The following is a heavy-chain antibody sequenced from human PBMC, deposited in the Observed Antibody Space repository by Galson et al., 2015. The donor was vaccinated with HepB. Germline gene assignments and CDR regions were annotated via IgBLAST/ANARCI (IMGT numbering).Heavy chain of an antibody. D-gene: IGHD6-13*01. CDR1: GFTXRIYS. CDR3: ARGGDSSTWTFDY. CDR2: ISSSNTYI. V-gene: IGHV3-21*01. Sequence: SLRLSXXXSGFTXRIYSMNWVRQAPGKGLEXXXSISSSNTYIYYADSVKGRFTISRDNAKNSLYLQMNNLRADDTAVYCCARGGDSSTWTFDYWGQGTLVTVSS. J-gene: IGHJ4*02.